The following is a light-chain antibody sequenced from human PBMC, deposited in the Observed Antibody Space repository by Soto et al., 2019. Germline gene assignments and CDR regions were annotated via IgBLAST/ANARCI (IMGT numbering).Light chain of an antibody. J-gene: IGKJ1*01. CDR2: DAS. CDR1: QSISSW. V-gene: IGKV1-5*01. CDR3: QQYNSYSLT. Sequence: DIQMTQSPSTLSASVGDRVTITCWASQSISSWLAWYQQKPGKAPKLLIYDASSLESGVPSRFSGSGSGTEFTLTISSLQPDDFAPYYCQQYNSYSLTFGQGTKVEI.